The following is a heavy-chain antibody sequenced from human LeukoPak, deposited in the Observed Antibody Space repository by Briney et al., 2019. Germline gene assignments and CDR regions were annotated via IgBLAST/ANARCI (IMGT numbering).Heavy chain of an antibody. D-gene: IGHD1-26*01. J-gene: IGHJ4*02. CDR2: INSDGSST. V-gene: IGHV3-74*01. CDR1: GFTFSRYW. CDR3: ASDLKWELLQPFDY. Sequence: GGSLRLSCAASGFTFSRYWMHWVRQAPGKGLVWVSRINSDGSSTNYADSVKGRFIISRDNAKNTLYPQMNSLRAEDTAVYYCASDLKWELLQPFDYWGQGTLVTVSS.